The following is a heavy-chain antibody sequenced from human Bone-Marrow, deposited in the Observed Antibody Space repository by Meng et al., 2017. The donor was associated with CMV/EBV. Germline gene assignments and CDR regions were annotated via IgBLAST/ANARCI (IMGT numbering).Heavy chain of an antibody. V-gene: IGHV3-30-3*01. J-gene: IGHJ6*02. CDR1: GFTFSNYV. CDR3: AKDCSGGTCWDYYYSGMDV. CDR2: ISFDGSNE. Sequence: GESLKISCAASGFTFSNYVMHWVRQAPGKGLEWVAVISFDGSNEYYADSVKGRFSISRDNSKNTLYVQMNSLRPEDTAVYYCAKDCSGGTCWDYYYSGMDVWGQGTMVTVSS. D-gene: IGHD2-15*01.